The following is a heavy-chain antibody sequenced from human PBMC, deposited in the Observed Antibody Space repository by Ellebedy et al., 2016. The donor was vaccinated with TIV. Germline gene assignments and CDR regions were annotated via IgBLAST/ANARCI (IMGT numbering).Heavy chain of an antibody. CDR1: GNTVSTNS. J-gene: IGHJ4*02. V-gene: IGHV3-53*01. D-gene: IGHD3-10*01. CDR2: IYGGDTT. CDR3: VRARDRQRSLDC. Sequence: GESLKISCAASGNTVSTNSMNWVRQAPGKGLEWVSVIYGGDTTYYADSVKGRFTISRDESKNILYLQMNTLRAEDPAVYYCVRARDRQRSLDCWGQGALVTVSS.